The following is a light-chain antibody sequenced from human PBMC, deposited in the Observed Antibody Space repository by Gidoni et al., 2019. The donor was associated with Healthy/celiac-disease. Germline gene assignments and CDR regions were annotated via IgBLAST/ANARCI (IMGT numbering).Light chain of an antibody. CDR3: QQRSNWPPA. Sequence: DIVLTQSPATLSLSPGERATLSCRASQSVSSYLAWYQQKPGQAPQLLIYDASNRATGIPARFSGSGSGTDFTLTISSLEPEDFAVYYCQQRSNWPPAFGQGTKVEIK. J-gene: IGKJ1*01. CDR2: DAS. CDR1: QSVSSY. V-gene: IGKV3-11*01.